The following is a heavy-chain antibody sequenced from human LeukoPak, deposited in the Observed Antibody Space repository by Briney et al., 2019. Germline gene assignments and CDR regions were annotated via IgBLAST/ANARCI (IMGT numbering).Heavy chain of an antibody. CDR3: AREETYDSSGYYYTLDY. J-gene: IGHJ4*02. CDR2: IYPGDSDT. D-gene: IGHD3-22*01. CDR1: GYSFTSYW. V-gene: IGHV5-51*01. Sequence: GESLKISCKGSGYSFTSYWIGWVRQMPGKGLEWMGIIYPGDSDTRYSPSFQGQVTISADKSISTAYLQWSSLKASATAMYYCAREETYDSSGYYYTLDYWGQGTLVTVSS.